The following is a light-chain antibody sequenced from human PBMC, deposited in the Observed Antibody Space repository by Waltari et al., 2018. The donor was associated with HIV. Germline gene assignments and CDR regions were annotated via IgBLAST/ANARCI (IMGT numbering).Light chain of an antibody. V-gene: IGLV1-44*01. CDR1: SSNIGRNT. J-gene: IGLJ2*01. Sequence: QSVLTQQPSASGTPGQRVTISCSGSSSNIGRNTVNWYQQLPGTAPKLLIYSNNQRPSVVPDRFSGSKSGTSASLAISGLQSEDEADYYCAAWDDSLNGPVVFGGGTKLTVL. CDR2: SNN. CDR3: AAWDDSLNGPVV.